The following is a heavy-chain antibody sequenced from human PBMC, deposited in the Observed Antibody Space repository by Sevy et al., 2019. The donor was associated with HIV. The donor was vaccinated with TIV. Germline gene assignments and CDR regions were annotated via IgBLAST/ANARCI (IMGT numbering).Heavy chain of an antibody. CDR2: INGNRGNT. CDR1: GYSFISSG. J-gene: IGHJ4*02. CDR3: ARGWNYGIDY. Sequence: ASVKVSCKTSGYSFISSGISWMRQAPGQGLEWMGWINGNRGNTNYAQKFQDRVTITTDTSTSTAYKELRSLRSDDTAIYYCARGWNYGIDYWGQGALVTVSS. D-gene: IGHD1-7*01. V-gene: IGHV1-18*01.